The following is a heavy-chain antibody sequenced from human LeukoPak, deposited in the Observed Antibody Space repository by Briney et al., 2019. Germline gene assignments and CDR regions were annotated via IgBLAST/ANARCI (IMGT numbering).Heavy chain of an antibody. CDR2: ISAYNGNT. Sequence: ASVKVSCKASGYTFTSYGISWVRQAPGQGLEWMGWISAYNGNTNYAQKFQGRVTITADESTSTAYMELSSLRSEDTAVYYCASFKPGSAFDIWGQGTMVTVSS. D-gene: IGHD2-15*01. CDR3: ASFKPGSAFDI. V-gene: IGHV1-18*01. CDR1: GYTFTSYG. J-gene: IGHJ3*02.